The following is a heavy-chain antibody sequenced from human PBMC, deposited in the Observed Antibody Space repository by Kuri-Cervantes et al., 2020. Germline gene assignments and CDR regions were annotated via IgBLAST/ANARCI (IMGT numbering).Heavy chain of an antibody. CDR2: IIPIFGTA. D-gene: IGHD3-22*01. J-gene: IGHJ4*02. V-gene: IGHV1-69*05. CDR1: GGTFSSYA. CDR3: ARVGLVPGYYDSSGYSFVRDY. Sequence: SVKVSCKASGGTFSSYAISWVRQAPGQGLEWMGGIIPIFGTANYAQKFQGRVTITTDESTSTAYMELSSLRSEDTAVYYCARVGLVPGYYDSSGYSFVRDYWGQGTLVTVSS.